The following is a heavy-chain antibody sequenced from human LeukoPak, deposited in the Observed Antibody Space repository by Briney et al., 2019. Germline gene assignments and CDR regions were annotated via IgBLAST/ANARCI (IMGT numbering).Heavy chain of an antibody. CDR3: ARSQADGEDFDY. V-gene: IGHV4-39*07. CDR2: IYYSGST. Sequence: SETLSLTCTVSGGSISNSSYYWGWIRQPPGKGLEWIGSIYYSGSTYYNPSLKSRVTISVDTSKNQFSLKLSSVTAADTAVYYCARSQADGEDFDYWGQGTLVTVSS. J-gene: IGHJ4*02. D-gene: IGHD4-17*01. CDR1: GGSISNSSYY.